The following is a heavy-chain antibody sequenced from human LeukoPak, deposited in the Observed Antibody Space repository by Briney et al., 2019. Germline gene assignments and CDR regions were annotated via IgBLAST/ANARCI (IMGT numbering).Heavy chain of an antibody. CDR3: ARHLSDYFFHH. V-gene: IGHV4-4*02. Sequence: SETLSLTCAVSGGSISSSNWWSWVRQPPGKGLEWIGEIYHSGSTNYNPSLKSRVTISVDTSKNQFSLKLSSVTAADTAVYYCARHLSDYFFHHWGQGTLVTVSS. CDR2: IYHSGST. J-gene: IGHJ1*01. D-gene: IGHD4-17*01. CDR1: GGSISSSNW.